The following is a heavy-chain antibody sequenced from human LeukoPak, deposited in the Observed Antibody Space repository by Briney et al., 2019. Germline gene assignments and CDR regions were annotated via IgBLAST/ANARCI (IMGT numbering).Heavy chain of an antibody. CDR2: IYSGGST. Sequence: GGSLRLSCAASGFTFSSYAMSWVRQAPGKGLEWVSVIYSGGSTYYADSVKGRFTISKDNSKNTLYLQMNSLRAEDTAVYYCARSYCSSTSCYSTYGMDVWGQGTTVTVSS. J-gene: IGHJ6*02. CDR3: ARSYCSSTSCYSTYGMDV. CDR1: GFTFSSYA. D-gene: IGHD2-2*01. V-gene: IGHV3-66*01.